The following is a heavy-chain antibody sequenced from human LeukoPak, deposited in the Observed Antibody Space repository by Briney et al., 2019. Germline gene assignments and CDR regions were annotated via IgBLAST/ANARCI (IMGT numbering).Heavy chain of an antibody. CDR1: GGTISSYY. Sequence: SEPLSLTCTVSGGTISSYYWSWIRQPPGKGLEWIGYIYCSGSTNYNPSLKSRVTISVDTSKNQFSLKLSSVTAADTAVYYCARLGAVTGYNNWFDPWGQGTLVTVSS. CDR3: ARLGAVTGYNNWFDP. CDR2: IYCSGST. V-gene: IGHV4-59*08. J-gene: IGHJ5*02. D-gene: IGHD3-9*01.